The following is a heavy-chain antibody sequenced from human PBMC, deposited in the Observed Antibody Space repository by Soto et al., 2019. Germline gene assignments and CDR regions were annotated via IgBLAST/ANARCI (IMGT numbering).Heavy chain of an antibody. J-gene: IGHJ4*02. CDR3: ARGQYFSDSSGYDDY. D-gene: IGHD3-22*01. CDR2: MNPNSGSR. Sequence: VASVKVSCKASGYTFTTYDINWVRQAAGQGLVWMGWMNPNSGSRGYAQKFQGRVTMTRDTSISTAYMELSDLRSEDTAVYYCARGQYFSDSSGYDDYWGQGTQVTVSS. CDR1: GYTFTTYD. V-gene: IGHV1-8*02.